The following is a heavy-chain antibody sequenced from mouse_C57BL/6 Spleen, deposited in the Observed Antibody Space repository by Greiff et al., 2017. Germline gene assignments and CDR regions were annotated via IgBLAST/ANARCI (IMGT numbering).Heavy chain of an antibody. J-gene: IGHJ4*01. CDR3: ARREPVYYAMDY. CDR1: GYTFTSYW. Sequence: QQSCKASGYTFTSYWMQWVKQRPGQGLEWIGEFDPSDSYTSYNQKFKGKATLTVDTSSSTAYMQLSSLTSEDSAVYYCARREPVYYAMDYWGQGTSVTVSS. V-gene: IGHV1-50*01. CDR2: FDPSDSYT.